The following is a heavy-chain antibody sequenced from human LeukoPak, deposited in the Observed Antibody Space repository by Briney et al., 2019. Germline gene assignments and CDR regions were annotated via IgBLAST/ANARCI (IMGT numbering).Heavy chain of an antibody. D-gene: IGHD6-13*01. CDR2: NNHSGST. V-gene: IGHV4-34*01. CDR3: ARGEAAAGVYYFDY. Sequence: SETLSLTCAVYGGSFSGYYWSWIRQPPGKGLEWIGENNHSGSTNYNPSLKSRVTISVDTSKNQFSLKLSSVTAADTAVYYCARGEAAAGVYYFDYWGQGTLVTVSS. CDR1: GGSFSGYY. J-gene: IGHJ4*02.